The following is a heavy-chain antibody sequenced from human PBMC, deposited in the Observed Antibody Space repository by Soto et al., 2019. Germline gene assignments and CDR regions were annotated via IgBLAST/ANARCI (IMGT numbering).Heavy chain of an antibody. CDR2: ISYDGSNK. Sequence: QVQLVESGGGVVQPGRSLRLSCAASGFTFSSYGMHWVRQAPGKGLEWVAVISYDGSNKYYADSVKGRFTISRDNSKNTLYLQMNSLRAEDTAVYYCEYSSSSTDYWGQGTLVTVSS. J-gene: IGHJ4*02. V-gene: IGHV3-30*03. CDR3: EYSSSSTDY. D-gene: IGHD6-6*01. CDR1: GFTFSSYG.